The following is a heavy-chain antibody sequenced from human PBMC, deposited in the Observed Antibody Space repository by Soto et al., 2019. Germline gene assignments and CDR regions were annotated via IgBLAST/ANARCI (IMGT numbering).Heavy chain of an antibody. J-gene: IGHJ1*01. CDR2: ISSKVNSYAT. Sequence: EVQLVESGGGLVQPGGSLKLSCAASGFTFSGSAMHWVRQASGKGLEWVGRISSKVNSYATEYAASVTGRFTISRDDSKNTAYLQMNSLKTEDTAVYYCSDRYGYGFWGQGTLVTVSS. CDR1: GFTFSGSA. CDR3: SDRYGYGF. V-gene: IGHV3-73*02. D-gene: IGHD5-18*01.